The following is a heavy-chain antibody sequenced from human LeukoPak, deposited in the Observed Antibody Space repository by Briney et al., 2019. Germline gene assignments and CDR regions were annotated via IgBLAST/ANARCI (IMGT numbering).Heavy chain of an antibody. CDR2: IDYTGST. CDR3: ARKVSGSMEEY. J-gene: IGHJ4*02. Sequence: SETLSLTCTVSGDSIRTYSWSWIRQSPGKGLEWIGYIDYTGSTNYNPSLKSRVTISVDTSKNHFSLKLTSVTAADTAVYYCARKVSGSMEEYWGPGIVVTVSS. V-gene: IGHV4-59*08. CDR1: GDSIRTYS. D-gene: IGHD6-19*01.